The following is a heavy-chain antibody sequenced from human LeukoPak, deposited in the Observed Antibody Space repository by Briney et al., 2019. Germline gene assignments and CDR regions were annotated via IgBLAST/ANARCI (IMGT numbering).Heavy chain of an antibody. CDR3: AKDPYYSGYDGAFDY. J-gene: IGHJ4*02. V-gene: IGHV3-30*02. D-gene: IGHD5-12*01. CDR1: GFTFSSYG. Sequence: GGSLRLSCAASGFTFSSYGMHWVRQAPGKGLEWVAFIRYDGSNKYYADSVKGRFTISRDNSKNTLYLQMNSLRAEDTAVYYCAKDPYYSGYDGAFDYWGQGTLVTVSS. CDR2: IRYDGSNK.